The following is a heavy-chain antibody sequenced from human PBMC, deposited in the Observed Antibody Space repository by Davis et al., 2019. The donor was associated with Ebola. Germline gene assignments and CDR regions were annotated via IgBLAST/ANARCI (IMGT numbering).Heavy chain of an antibody. J-gene: IGHJ5*02. Sequence: MPSETLSLTCTVSCGSISSNNYYWGWVRQPPGKGLEWIGNIYYSGSTYYKPSLKSRVTISVDTSKNQFSLKLSSVTAADTAVYYCARGGFIVVVPAAIRVGWFDPWGQGTLVTVSS. V-gene: IGHV4-39*01. CDR2: IYYSGST. CDR1: CGSISSNNYY. CDR3: ARGGFIVVVPAAIRVGWFDP. D-gene: IGHD2-2*01.